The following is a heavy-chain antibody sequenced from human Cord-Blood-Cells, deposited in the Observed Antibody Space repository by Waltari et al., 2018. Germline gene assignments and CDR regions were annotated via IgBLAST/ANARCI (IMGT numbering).Heavy chain of an antibody. J-gene: IGHJ2*01. Sequence: QMQLVQSGPEVKKPGPAVKVSCKASGFTFTSSAVQWVRQALGQRLEWIGWIVVGSGNTNYAQKFQERVTITRDMSTSTAYMGLSSLRSEDTAVYYCAAVAHCSSTSCYSYDWYFDLWGRGTLVTVSS. CDR2: IVVGSGNT. CDR3: AAVAHCSSTSCYSYDWYFDL. CDR1: GFTFTSSA. D-gene: IGHD2-2*01. V-gene: IGHV1-58*01.